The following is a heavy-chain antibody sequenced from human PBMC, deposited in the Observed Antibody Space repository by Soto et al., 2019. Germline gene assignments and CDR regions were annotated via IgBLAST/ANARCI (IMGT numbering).Heavy chain of an antibody. V-gene: IGHV1-8*01. D-gene: IGHD1-26*01. CDR2: MNPNSGNA. Sequence: QVQLVQSGAEVKKPGASVKVSCKASGYTFTSYDINWVRQATGQGLEWMGWMNPNSGNAGYAKKLQGRVTMTRNTTISTAYMGLSSLRSEDTAVDYGARGRGSRAVDYWGQGTLVTVSS. CDR1: GYTFTSYD. J-gene: IGHJ4*02. CDR3: ARGRGSRAVDY.